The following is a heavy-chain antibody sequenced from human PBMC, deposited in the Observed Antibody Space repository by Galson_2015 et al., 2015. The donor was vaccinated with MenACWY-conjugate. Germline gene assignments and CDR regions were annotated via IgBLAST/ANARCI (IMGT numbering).Heavy chain of an antibody. D-gene: IGHD4-17*01. CDR3: ATGGAKELTTVTKHY. V-gene: IGHV1-18*01. CDR2: ISAHNGDT. CDR1: GYIFSNYG. J-gene: IGHJ4*01. Sequence: SVKVSCKASGYIFSNYGISWVRQAPGQGLEWMGWISAHNGDTDYGQNLQGRVTITTDTSTSATYMELSSLRSEDTGVYYCATGGAKELTTVTKHYWGQEPRSPSPQ.